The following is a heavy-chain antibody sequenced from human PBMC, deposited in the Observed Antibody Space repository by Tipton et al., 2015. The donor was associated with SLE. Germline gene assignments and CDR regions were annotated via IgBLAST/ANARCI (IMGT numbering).Heavy chain of an antibody. Sequence: SLRLSCAASGFTFSSYGMHWVRQAPGKGLEWVANIKEDGSEKYYVDSVKGRFTISRDNAKNSLSLQMNSLRAEDTAVYYCASLRGVLEGGWGQGTLVTVSS. J-gene: IGHJ4*02. CDR2: IKEDGSEK. V-gene: IGHV3-7*01. CDR3: ASLRGVLEGG. CDR1: GFTFSSYG. D-gene: IGHD3-10*01.